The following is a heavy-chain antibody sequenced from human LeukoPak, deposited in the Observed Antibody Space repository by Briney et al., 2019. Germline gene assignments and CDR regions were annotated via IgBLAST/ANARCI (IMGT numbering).Heavy chain of an antibody. CDR1: GFTFSDYY. Sequence: GGSLRLSCAASGFTFSDYYMTWIRQAPGKGLEWVSYISSSGRSIYYADSVKGRFTISRDNAKNTLYLQMNSLRAEDTAVYYCARDPNWNDGFDYWGQGTLVTVSS. CDR2: ISSSGRSI. J-gene: IGHJ4*02. D-gene: IGHD1-1*01. V-gene: IGHV3-11*04. CDR3: ARDPNWNDGFDY.